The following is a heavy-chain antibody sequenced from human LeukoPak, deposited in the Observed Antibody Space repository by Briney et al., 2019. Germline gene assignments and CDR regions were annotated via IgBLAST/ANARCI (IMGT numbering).Heavy chain of an antibody. Sequence: PGGSLRLSCAASGFTFSSYGMHWVRQAPGKGLEWVAFIRYDGSNKYYADSVKGRFTISRDNSKNTLYLQMNSLRAEDTAVYYCAKDLTPLTIVVPAASGDYWGQGTLVTVSS. CDR3: AKDLTPLTIVVPAASGDY. CDR2: IRYDGSNK. V-gene: IGHV3-30*02. D-gene: IGHD2-2*01. J-gene: IGHJ4*02. CDR1: GFTFSSYG.